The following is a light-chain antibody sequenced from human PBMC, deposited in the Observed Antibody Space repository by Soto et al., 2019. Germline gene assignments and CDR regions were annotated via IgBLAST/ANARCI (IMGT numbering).Light chain of an antibody. J-gene: IGLJ1*01. CDR1: PSDVGAYNY. CDR2: EVT. CDR3: SSFTSRFPFV. V-gene: IGLV2-14*01. Sequence: QSALAQPASFSGSPGQSIAISCTGTPSDVGAYNYGSWYQQHPGKAPKLMISEVTNRPSGVSDRFSGSKSGNTASLTISGLQAEDEADYYCSSFTSRFPFVFGTGTKVTVL.